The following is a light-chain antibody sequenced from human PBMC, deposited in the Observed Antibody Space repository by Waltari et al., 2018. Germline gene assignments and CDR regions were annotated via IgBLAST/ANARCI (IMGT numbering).Light chain of an antibody. V-gene: IGKV2-28*01. Sequence: IVVTQSPLSLSVTPGEPASISCRSSQSLLNSNGYNYVDWYLQKPGQSHQHLIYLGSYRASGVPDRFRGSGSGTDFTLKISRVEAEDVGVYYCVQTLETPPWTFGQGTKVEIK. CDR1: QSLLNSNGYNY. CDR3: VQTLETPPWT. J-gene: IGKJ1*01. CDR2: LGS.